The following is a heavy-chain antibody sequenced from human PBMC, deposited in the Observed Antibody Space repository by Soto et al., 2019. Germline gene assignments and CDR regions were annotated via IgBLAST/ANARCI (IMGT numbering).Heavy chain of an antibody. Sequence: SVKVSCKASGGGNLRDYRTTWVRRAPGQGLEWMGGIIPIFGTANYAQKFQGRVTITADESTSTAYMELSSLRSEDTAVYYCARDRMDVWFGEFSWIDPSGQGTLVTVST. CDR2: IIPIFGTA. CDR1: GGGNLRDYR. CDR3: ARDRMDVWFGEFSWIDP. J-gene: IGHJ5*02. V-gene: IGHV1-69*13. D-gene: IGHD3-10*01.